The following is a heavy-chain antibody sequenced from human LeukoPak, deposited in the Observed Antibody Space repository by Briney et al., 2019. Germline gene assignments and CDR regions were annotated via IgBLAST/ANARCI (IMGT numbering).Heavy chain of an antibody. CDR2: ITTYNGYT. V-gene: IGHV1-18*01. Sequence: GAPVKVSCKASGYTFTNYGIIWMRQAPGQGLEWMGWITTYNGYTKYAQKFQGRATMTPDTSTSTAYMELRSLRSDDAAVYYCARLSGSYYIFDYWGQGTLVTVSS. CDR1: GYTFTNYG. J-gene: IGHJ4*02. D-gene: IGHD1-26*01. CDR3: ARLSGSYYIFDY.